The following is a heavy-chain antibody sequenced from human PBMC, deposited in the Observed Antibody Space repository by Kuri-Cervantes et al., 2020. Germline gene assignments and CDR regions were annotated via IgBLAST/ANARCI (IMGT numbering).Heavy chain of an antibody. CDR3: AREGFGSWGGCDFDY. CDR1: GYSISSGYY. V-gene: IGHV3-7*01. CDR2: IKRDGSEK. J-gene: IGHJ4*02. Sequence: LSLTCGVSGYSISSGYYWGWVRQAPGKGLEWVANIKRDGSEKYYVDSVKGRFTISRDNAKNSQYLQMNSLRAEDTAVYYCAREGFGSWGGCDFDYWGQGTLVTVSS. D-gene: IGHD3-10*01.